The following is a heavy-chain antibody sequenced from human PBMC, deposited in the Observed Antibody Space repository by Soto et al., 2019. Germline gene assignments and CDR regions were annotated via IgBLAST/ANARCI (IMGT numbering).Heavy chain of an antibody. Sequence: SETLSLTCTVSGGSISSGGYYWSWIRQHPGKGLEWIGYIYYSGSTYYNPSLKSRVTISVDTSKNQFSLKLSSVTAADTAVYYCARVLPKYCSSTSCYCFDYWGQGTLVTVSS. J-gene: IGHJ4*02. D-gene: IGHD2-2*01. V-gene: IGHV4-31*03. CDR3: ARVLPKYCSSTSCYCFDY. CDR1: GGSISSGGYY. CDR2: IYYSGST.